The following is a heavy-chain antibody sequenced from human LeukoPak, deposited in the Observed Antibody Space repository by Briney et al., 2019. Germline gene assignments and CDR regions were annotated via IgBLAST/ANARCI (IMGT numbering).Heavy chain of an antibody. D-gene: IGHD3-3*01. CDR2: ISGSRNIM. V-gene: IGHV3-11*01. CDR1: GFIFSEYY. J-gene: IGHJ2*01. Sequence: PGGSLRLSCAASGFIFSEYYMSWIRQAPGKGLEWVSYISGSRNIMYYADSVKGRFTISRDNAKNSLFLQMTSPRAADTALYYCARPAMTSIRYFPPWGPGTPVTVSP. CDR3: ARPAMTSIRYFPP.